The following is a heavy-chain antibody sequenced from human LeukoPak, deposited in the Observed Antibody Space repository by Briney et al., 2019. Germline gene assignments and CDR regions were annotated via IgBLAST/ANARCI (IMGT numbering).Heavy chain of an antibody. J-gene: IGHJ4*02. CDR2: IIPIFGTA. CDR3: ARQGNYDSSGYYYY. D-gene: IGHD3-22*01. Sequence: GASVKVSCKASGGTFSSYAISWVRQAPGQGLEWMGGIIPIFGTANYAQKSQRRVTITADESTSTAYMELSSLRSEDTAVYYCARQGNYDSSGYYYYWGQGTLVTVSS. V-gene: IGHV1-69*13. CDR1: GGTFSSYA.